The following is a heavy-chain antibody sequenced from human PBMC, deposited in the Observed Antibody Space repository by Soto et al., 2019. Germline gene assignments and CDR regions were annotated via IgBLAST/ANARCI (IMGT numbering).Heavy chain of an antibody. D-gene: IGHD3-3*01. CDR1: GYSFTGYY. Sequence: GASVKVSCKASGYSFTGYYIHWVRQAPGQGLEWMGWINPNSGGANYAQKFQGRVTMTRDTSTTTAYMELSRLRSNDTAVFYCARYYDIKIYGVGGMDLWGQGATVTVSS. J-gene: IGHJ6*02. CDR3: ARYYDIKIYGVGGMDL. CDR2: INPNSGGA. V-gene: IGHV1-2*02.